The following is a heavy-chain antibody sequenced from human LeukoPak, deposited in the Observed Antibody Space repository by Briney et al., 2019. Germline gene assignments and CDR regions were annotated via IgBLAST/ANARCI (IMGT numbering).Heavy chain of an antibody. J-gene: IGHJ4*02. D-gene: IGHD4-17*01. CDR2: LSNDGSKS. V-gene: IGHV3-30*18. CDR3: AKDDSTVTLHADY. CDR1: GFTFSSFG. Sequence: GGSLRLSCAASGFTFSSFGMHWVRQAPGKGLEWVAVLSNDGSKSYYADSVKGRFTISRDNSKNTLYLQMNSLRAEDTAVYYCAKDDSTVTLHADYWGQGTLVTVSS.